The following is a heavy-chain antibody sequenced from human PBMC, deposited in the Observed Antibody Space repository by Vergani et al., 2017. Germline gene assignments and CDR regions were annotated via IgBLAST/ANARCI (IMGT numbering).Heavy chain of an antibody. CDR2: IYHSGST. J-gene: IGHJ5*02. CDR3: ARSTRYCSSTSCYAWFDP. D-gene: IGHD2-2*01. Sequence: QLQLQESGSGLVKPSQTLSLTCAVSGGSISSGGYSWSWIRQPPGKGLEWIGYIYHSGSTYYNPSLKSRVTISVDRSKNQFSLKLSSVTAADTAVYYSARSTRYCSSTSCYAWFDPWGQGTLVTVSS. CDR1: GGSISSGGYS. V-gene: IGHV4-30-2*01.